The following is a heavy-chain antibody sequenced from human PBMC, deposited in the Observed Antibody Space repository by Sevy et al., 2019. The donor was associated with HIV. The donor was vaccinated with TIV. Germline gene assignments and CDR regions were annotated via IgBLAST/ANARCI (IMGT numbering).Heavy chain of an antibody. Sequence: GGSLRLSCAASGFTFSKYSMSWVRQAPGKGLEWVSGINWNGGSTGYADSVKGRFTISRDNAKNSLYLQMNSLRAEDTALYYCARGYYDSSGYTPWAFDIWGQGTMVTVSS. CDR1: GFTFSKYS. J-gene: IGHJ3*02. V-gene: IGHV3-20*04. CDR2: INWNGGST. D-gene: IGHD3-22*01. CDR3: ARGYYDSSGYTPWAFDI.